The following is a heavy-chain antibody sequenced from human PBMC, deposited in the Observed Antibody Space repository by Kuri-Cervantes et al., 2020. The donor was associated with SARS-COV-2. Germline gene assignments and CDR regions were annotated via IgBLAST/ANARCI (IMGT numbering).Heavy chain of an antibody. CDR3: ATTDTAMVPEFDY. CDR1: GYTLTELS. J-gene: IGHJ4*02. CDR2: FDPEDGET. D-gene: IGHD5-18*01. Sequence: ASVKVPCKVSGYTLTELSMHWVRQAPGKGLEWMGGFDPEDGETIYAQKFQGRVTMTEDTSTDTAYMELSSLRSEGTAVYYCATTDTAMVPEFDYWGQGTLVTVSS. V-gene: IGHV1-24*01.